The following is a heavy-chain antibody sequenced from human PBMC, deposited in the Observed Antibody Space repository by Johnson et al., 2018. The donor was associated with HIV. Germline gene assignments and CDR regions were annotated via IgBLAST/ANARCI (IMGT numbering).Heavy chain of an antibody. Sequence: VQLVESGGGLVQPGGSLRLSCAASGFTFSSYWMHWVRQAPGKGLVWVSRINSDGSGTSHADSVKGRFTISRDNDRNTFYLQMNRLRDEDTAVYYCAREQDQRFVYWVPNRNDALDLWGQGTMVTVAS. D-gene: IGHD3-9*01. CDR3: AREQDQRFVYWVPNRNDALDL. CDR2: INSDGSGT. J-gene: IGHJ3*01. V-gene: IGHV3-74*01. CDR1: GFTFSSYW.